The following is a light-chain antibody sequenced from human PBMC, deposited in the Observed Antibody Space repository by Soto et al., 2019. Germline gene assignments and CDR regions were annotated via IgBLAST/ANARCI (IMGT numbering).Light chain of an antibody. CDR1: SSEVGGFNS. Sequence: QSVLTQPASVSGAPGQSITISCTGNSSEVGGFNSVSWYQLRPGTAPKLILYDVVDRPSGVSYRFSGSKSGNTASLTISWLQAADEADYFCSLYTSTMTNVFGSGTKVTVL. CDR3: SLYTSTMTNV. CDR2: DVV. J-gene: IGLJ1*01. V-gene: IGLV2-14*03.